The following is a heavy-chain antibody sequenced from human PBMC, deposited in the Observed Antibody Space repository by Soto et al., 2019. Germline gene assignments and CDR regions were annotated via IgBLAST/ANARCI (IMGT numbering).Heavy chain of an antibody. CDR3: ARSSPRVVSPWDY. D-gene: IGHD3-3*01. CDR2: IYYSGST. Sequence: PSETLSLTCTVSGGSINNYYWSWIRQPPGKGLEWIGHIYYSGSTNYNPSLKSRVTISVDTSKNHFSLKLSSVTAADTAVYYCARSSPRVVSPWDYWGQGTLVTVSS. CDR1: GGSINNYY. J-gene: IGHJ4*02. V-gene: IGHV4-59*01.